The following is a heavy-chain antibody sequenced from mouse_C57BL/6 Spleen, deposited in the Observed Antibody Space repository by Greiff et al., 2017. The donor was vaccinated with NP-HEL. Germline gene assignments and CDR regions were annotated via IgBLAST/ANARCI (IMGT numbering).Heavy chain of an antibody. V-gene: IGHV1-52*01. Sequence: VQLQQPGAELVRPGSSVKLSCKASGYTFTSYWMHWVKQRPIQGLEWIGNIDPSDSETNYNQKFKDKATLTVDKSSSTAYMQLSSLTSEDSAVYYCASDYYGSSYGYWGQGTTLTVSS. D-gene: IGHD1-1*01. CDR1: GYTFTSYW. J-gene: IGHJ2*01. CDR3: ASDYYGSSYGY. CDR2: IDPSDSET.